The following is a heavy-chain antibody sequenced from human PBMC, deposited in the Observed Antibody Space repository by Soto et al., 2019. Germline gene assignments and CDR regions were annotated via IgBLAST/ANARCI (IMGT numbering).Heavy chain of an antibody. CDR1: GYNFINDG. CDR2: IRVHNGNT. CDR3: VRDLDGSGSYYTGY. J-gene: IGHJ4*02. Sequence: ASVKVSCKASGYNFINDGISWVRQAPGQGLEWMGWIRVHNGNTNYAQNLQGRVTMTTDTSTSTAYMELRSLRSDDTAVYYCVRDLDGSGSYYTGYWGPGTLVTVSS. D-gene: IGHD3-10*01. V-gene: IGHV1-18*01.